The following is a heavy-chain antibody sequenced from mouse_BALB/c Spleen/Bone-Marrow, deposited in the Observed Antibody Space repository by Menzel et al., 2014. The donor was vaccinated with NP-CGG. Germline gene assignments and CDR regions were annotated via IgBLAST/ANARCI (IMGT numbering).Heavy chain of an antibody. D-gene: IGHD1-3*01. V-gene: IGHV5-6*01. CDR2: ISSGGSYT. CDR3: ARLTPDYAMDY. CDR1: GFTFSNYG. Sequence: VQLQQSRGDLVKPGGSPKLSCAASGFTFSNYGMSWVRQTPDKRLEWVATISSGGSYTYFPDSVKGRFTISRDNAKNTLYLQMNSLKSEDAAMYYCARLTPDYAMDYWGQGTSVTVSS. J-gene: IGHJ4*01.